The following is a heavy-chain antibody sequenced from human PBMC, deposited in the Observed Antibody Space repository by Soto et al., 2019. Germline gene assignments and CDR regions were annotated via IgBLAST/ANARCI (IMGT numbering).Heavy chain of an antibody. CDR3: ARDARSEKKRGYSYVDFDY. CDR1: GGSISSGDYY. J-gene: IGHJ4*02. V-gene: IGHV4-30-4*01. CDR2: IYYSGST. Sequence: SETLSLTCTVSGGSISSGDYYWSWIRQPPGKGLEWIGYIYYSGSTYYNPSLKSRVTISVDTSKNQFSLKLSSVTAADTAVYYCARDARSEKKRGYSYVDFDYWGQGTLVTVSS. D-gene: IGHD5-18*01.